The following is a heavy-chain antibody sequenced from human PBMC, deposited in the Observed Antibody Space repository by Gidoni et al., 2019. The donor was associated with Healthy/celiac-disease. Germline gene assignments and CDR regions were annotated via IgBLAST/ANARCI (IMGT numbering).Heavy chain of an antibody. V-gene: IGHV3-23*01. CDR3: AKDPGGYADWYFDL. Sequence: EVQLLETGGGLVQPGGCLRLSCAASGFTFSSYAMRWVRQAPGKGQAWVSAISGSGGRTYYTDSVKSRFTIPRDHSKSPLYLQMTSLKAEDTAVDYCAKDPGGYADWYFDLWGRGNLVTVSS. J-gene: IGHJ2*01. D-gene: IGHD5-12*01. CDR2: ISGSGGRT. CDR1: GFTFSSYA.